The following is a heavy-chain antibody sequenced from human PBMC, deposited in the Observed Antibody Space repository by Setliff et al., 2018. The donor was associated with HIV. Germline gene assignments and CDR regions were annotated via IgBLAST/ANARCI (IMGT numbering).Heavy chain of an antibody. Sequence: ASVKVSCKTPGYNFKEHHVHWVRQAPGQGLEWMGWINTKTGNPTYAQGFTGRFVLSLDTSVSTAYLQISSLKAEDTAVYYCARGNVVAPAAMPGDIWGQGTMVTVSS. D-gene: IGHD2-2*01. J-gene: IGHJ3*02. CDR2: INTKTGNP. CDR3: ARGNVVAPAAMPGDI. CDR1: GYNFKEHH. V-gene: IGHV7-4-1*02.